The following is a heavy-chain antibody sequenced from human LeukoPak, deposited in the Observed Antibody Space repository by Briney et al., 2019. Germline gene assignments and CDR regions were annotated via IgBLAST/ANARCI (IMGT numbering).Heavy chain of an antibody. J-gene: IGHJ4*02. CDR2: TYYRSNWYN. Sequence: SQTLSLTCAISGDSVSSNSAVWNWIRQSPSRGLEWLGRTYYRSNWYNDYALSVKGRITVNPDTSKNQFSLQLNSVTPEDTAVYYCTRGGAAAGFDYWGQRTLVTVSS. CDR1: GDSVSSNSAV. V-gene: IGHV6-1*01. D-gene: IGHD6-13*01. CDR3: TRGGAAAGFDY.